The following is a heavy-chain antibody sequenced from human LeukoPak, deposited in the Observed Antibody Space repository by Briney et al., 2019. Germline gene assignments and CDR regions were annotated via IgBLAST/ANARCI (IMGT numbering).Heavy chain of an antibody. D-gene: IGHD1-26*01. V-gene: IGHV3-53*01. J-gene: IGHJ4*02. Sequence: GGSLRLSCAASGFTVSSNYMSWVRQAPGKGLEWVSVIYSGGSTYYADSVKGRFTISRDNSKNTLYLQMNSLRAEDTAVYYCARGSGSYSYYFDYRGQRTLVTVSS. CDR3: ARGSGSYSYYFDY. CDR1: GFTVSSNY. CDR2: IYSGGST.